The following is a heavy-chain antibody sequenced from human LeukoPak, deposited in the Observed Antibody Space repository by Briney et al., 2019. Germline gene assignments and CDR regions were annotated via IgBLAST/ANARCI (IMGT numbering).Heavy chain of an antibody. V-gene: IGHV3-23*01. CDR2: ICGSGGST. D-gene: IGHD3-10*01. Sequence: GGSLRLSCAASGFTLCSDAMSWGRPGPGEGGGWGSAICGSGGSTYYADSVKGRFTISRDNSKNTLYLQMNSLRAEDTAVYYCAKDGSGSYYFDYYYYYGMDVWGKGTTVTVSS. J-gene: IGHJ6*04. CDR1: GFTLCSDA. CDR3: AKDGSGSYYFDYYYYYGMDV.